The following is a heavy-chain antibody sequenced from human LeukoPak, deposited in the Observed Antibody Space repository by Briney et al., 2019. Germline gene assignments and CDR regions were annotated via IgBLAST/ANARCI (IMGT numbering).Heavy chain of an antibody. CDR2: IYTSGST. Sequence: SQTLSLTCTVSGGSISSGSYYWSWIRQPAGKGLEWIGRIYTSGSTNYNPSLKSRVTISVDTSKKQFSLKLSSVTAADTAVYYCARDSAVADPIGFDQWGQGTLVTVSS. J-gene: IGHJ5*02. CDR1: GGSISSGSYY. V-gene: IGHV4-61*02. CDR3: ARDSAVADPIGFDQ. D-gene: IGHD5-18*01.